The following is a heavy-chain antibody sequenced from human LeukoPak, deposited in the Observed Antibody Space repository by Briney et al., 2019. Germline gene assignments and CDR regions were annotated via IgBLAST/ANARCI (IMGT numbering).Heavy chain of an antibody. CDR2: INHSGST. CDR1: GGSFSGYY. V-gene: IGHV4-34*01. D-gene: IGHD6-19*01. CDR3: ARLDSIAVAGFIY. J-gene: IGHJ4*02. Sequence: PSETLSLTCAVYGGSFSGYYWSWIRQPPGKGLEWIGEINHSGSTNYNPSLKSRVTISVDTSKNQFSLKLSSVTAADTAVYYCARLDSIAVAGFIYWGQGILVTVSS.